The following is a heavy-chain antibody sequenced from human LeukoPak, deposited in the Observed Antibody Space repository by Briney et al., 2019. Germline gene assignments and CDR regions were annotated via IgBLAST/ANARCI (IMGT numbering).Heavy chain of an antibody. CDR2: IKQDGSEK. D-gene: IGHD2-2*01. V-gene: IGHV3-7*03. J-gene: IGHJ5*02. CDR1: GFTFSSYW. CDR3: ARDPRDCSGTSCYGDNWFDP. Sequence: GGSLRLSCAASGFTFSSYWMSWVRQAPGKGLEWVANIKQDGSEKYYVDSVKGRFTISRDNAKNSLYLQMNSLRAEDTAVYYCARDPRDCSGTSCYGDNWFDPWGQGTLVTVSS.